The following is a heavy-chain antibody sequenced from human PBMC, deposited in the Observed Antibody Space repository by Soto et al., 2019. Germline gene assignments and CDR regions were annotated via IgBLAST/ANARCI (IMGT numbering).Heavy chain of an antibody. CDR2: IYYLGNT. CDR3: AGLYPYESSGYHLNY. J-gene: IGHJ4*02. Sequence: XXTLSLTCTVSGSSISSYYPRWILQPPGQGLEWVGSIYYLGNTYYNSSLGSRVIISVDKSKNQFSLKLSSVTAEGTAVYYCAGLYPYESSGYHLNYWGQGTQVTVSS. V-gene: IGHV4-39*01. CDR1: GSSISSYY. D-gene: IGHD3-22*01.